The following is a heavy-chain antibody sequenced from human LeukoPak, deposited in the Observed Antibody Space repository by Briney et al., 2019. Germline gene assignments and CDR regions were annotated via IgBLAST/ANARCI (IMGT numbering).Heavy chain of an antibody. Sequence: AGGSLRLSCAASGFTFSNAWMSWVRQAPGKGLEWVGRIKSKTDGGTTDYAAPVKGRFTISRHDSKNTLYLQMNSLEVEDTAVYYCAILYCNVATCPDYYYYYLDVWGKGTTVTVSS. D-gene: IGHD2/OR15-2a*01. CDR3: AILYCNVATCPDYYYYYLDV. CDR1: GFTFSNAW. V-gene: IGHV3-15*01. J-gene: IGHJ6*03. CDR2: IKSKTDGGTT.